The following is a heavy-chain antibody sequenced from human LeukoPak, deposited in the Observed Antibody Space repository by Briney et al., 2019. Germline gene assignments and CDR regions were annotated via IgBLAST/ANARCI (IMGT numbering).Heavy chain of an antibody. CDR2: ISSSGSTI. Sequence: GGSLRLSCAASGFTFSSYEMNWVRQAPGKGLEWVSYISSSGSTIYYADSVKGRFTISRDNAKNTLYLQMNSLRGEDTAVYYCARGLYYFDYWGQGTLVTVSS. D-gene: IGHD3/OR15-3a*01. CDR1: GFTFSSYE. V-gene: IGHV3-48*03. CDR3: ARGLYYFDY. J-gene: IGHJ4*02.